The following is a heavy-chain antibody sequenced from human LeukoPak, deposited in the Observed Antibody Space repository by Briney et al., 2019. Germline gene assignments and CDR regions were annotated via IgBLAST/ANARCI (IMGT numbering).Heavy chain of an antibody. V-gene: IGHV4-61*02. CDR2: IYNSGTT. D-gene: IGHD6-6*01. Sequence: PSETLSLTCSVSGGSINSGNYYWSWIRQPAGKGLEWIGRIYNSGTTNYNPSLKSRLTISVDTSKNQFSLNLSSVTAADTAVYYCARDQEGIAARPGLNNYYHYYMHVWGKGTTVTVSS. CDR3: ARDQEGIAARPGLNNYYHYYMHV. CDR1: GGSINSGNYY. J-gene: IGHJ6*03.